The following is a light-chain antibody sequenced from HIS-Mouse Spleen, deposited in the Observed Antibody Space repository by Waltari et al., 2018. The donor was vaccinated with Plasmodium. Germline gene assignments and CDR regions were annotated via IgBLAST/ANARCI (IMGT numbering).Light chain of an antibody. V-gene: IGKV3-15*01. J-gene: IGKJ3*01. Sequence: EIVMPQSPSPLSLSPGERAPLSCRASQSVSSNLAWYQQKPGQAPRLLIYGASTRATGIPARFSGSGSGTEFTLTISSLQSEDFAVYYCQQYNNWPFTFGPGTKVDIK. CDR1: QSVSSN. CDR3: QQYNNWPFT. CDR2: GAS.